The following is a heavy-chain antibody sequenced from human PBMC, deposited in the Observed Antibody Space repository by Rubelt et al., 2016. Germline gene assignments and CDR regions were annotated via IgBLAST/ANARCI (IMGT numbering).Heavy chain of an antibody. D-gene: IGHD6-6*01. CDR1: GFTVSSNY. CDR3: AKEGSIADDY. J-gene: IGHJ4*02. V-gene: IGHV3-23*04. Sequence: EVQLVESGGGLIQPGGSLRLSCAPSGFTVSSNYMTWVRQAPGRGLEWVSGISGSGGSTYYADSVKGRFTISRDNSKNTLYLQMNSLRAEDTAVYYCAKEGSIADDYWGQGTLVTVSS. CDR2: ISGSGGST.